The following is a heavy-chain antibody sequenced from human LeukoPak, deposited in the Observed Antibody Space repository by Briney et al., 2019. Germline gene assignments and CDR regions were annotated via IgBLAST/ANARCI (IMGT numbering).Heavy chain of an antibody. Sequence: ASVKVSCKASGYTFTSHGLSWARQAPGQGLEWMGWISIYSGNTNYAQKFQDRISMTTDTSTSTAYMELRSLKSDDTAVYYCAKHRFESGGYHSTDWGQGTLVTVSS. D-gene: IGHD3-22*01. J-gene: IGHJ4*02. CDR2: ISIYSGNT. CDR1: GYTFTSHG. CDR3: AKHRFESGGYHSTD. V-gene: IGHV1-18*01.